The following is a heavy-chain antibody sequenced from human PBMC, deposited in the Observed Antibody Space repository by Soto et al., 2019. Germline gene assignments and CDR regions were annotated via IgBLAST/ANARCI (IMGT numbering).Heavy chain of an antibody. J-gene: IGHJ6*02. D-gene: IGHD3-22*01. CDR2: IRGSGGST. CDR3: AANRGYNYYYGMDV. CDR1: GFTFSSHA. Sequence: EVQLLESGGGLVQPGGSLRLSCAASGFTFSSHAMSWVRQAPGKGLEWVSAIRGSGGSTYYADTVKGRFTISRDNSKNTLYLQMNSLRAEDTAVYYCAANRGYNYYYGMDVWGQGTTVTVSS. V-gene: IGHV3-23*01.